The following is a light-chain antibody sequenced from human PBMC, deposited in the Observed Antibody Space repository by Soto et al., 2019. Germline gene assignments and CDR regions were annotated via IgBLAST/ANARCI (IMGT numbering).Light chain of an antibody. CDR3: QQYENLPT. CDR2: DAS. J-gene: IGKJ5*01. Sequence: DIQVTQSPGSLSSCLRDIVTITCQASQNINNYLNWYQQKPGRAPKLLIYDASNLEAGVPSRFRGSGSGTDFTFTISRLQTEDIATYYCQQYENLPTFGRGTRLENK. V-gene: IGKV1-33*01. CDR1: QNINNY.